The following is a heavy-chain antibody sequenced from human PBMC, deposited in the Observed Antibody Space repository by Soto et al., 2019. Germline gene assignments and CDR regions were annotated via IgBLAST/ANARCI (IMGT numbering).Heavy chain of an antibody. V-gene: IGHV5-51*01. D-gene: IGHD3-22*01. CDR2: IYSGDSDT. J-gene: IGHJ4*01. Sequence: GESLKISCKGSGYSFTSYWIGWVRQMPGKGLELMGIIYSGDSDTRYSPSFQGQVTISVDKSTYTAHLQWSSLKASDTAIYYCAGVESYYDQCGYFNYWGQGTLVSV. CDR1: GYSFTSYW. CDR3: AGVESYYDQCGYFNY.